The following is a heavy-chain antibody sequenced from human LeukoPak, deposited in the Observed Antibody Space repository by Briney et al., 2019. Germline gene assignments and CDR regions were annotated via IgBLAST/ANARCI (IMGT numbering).Heavy chain of an antibody. Sequence: SQTLSLTCTVSGGSISIGTYYWSWIRQPAGKGLEWIGRIYTTGSTNYNPSLKSRVTISVDTSKNQFSLKLSSVTAADTAVCYCARHTAGRSFRLKIFDYWGQGTLVTVSS. V-gene: IGHV4-61*02. CDR3: ARHTAGRSFRLKIFDY. CDR2: IYTTGST. CDR1: GGSISIGTYY. J-gene: IGHJ4*02. D-gene: IGHD1-26*01.